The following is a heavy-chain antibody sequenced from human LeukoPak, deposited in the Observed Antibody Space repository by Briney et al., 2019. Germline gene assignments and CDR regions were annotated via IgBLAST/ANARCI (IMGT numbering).Heavy chain of an antibody. CDR2: IYSGAPDT. J-gene: IGHJ3*02. CDR1: GYGFTSYW. CDR3: ARHYDAFDI. Sequence: GGALQISFKGAGYGFTSYWIGWGRRVPGKGLSCIVIIYSGAPDTRYTPSFQGQFTISADNSISTAYLQWSSLKASDTAMYYSARHYDAFDIWGQGTMVTVSS. V-gene: IGHV5-51*01.